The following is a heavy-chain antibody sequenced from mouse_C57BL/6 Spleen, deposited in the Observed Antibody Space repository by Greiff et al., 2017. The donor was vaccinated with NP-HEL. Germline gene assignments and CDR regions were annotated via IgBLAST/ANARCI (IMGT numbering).Heavy chain of an antibody. J-gene: IGHJ4*01. V-gene: IGHV1-15*01. Sequence: QVQLQQSGAELVRPGASVTLSCKASGYTFTDYEMHWVKQTPVHGLEWIGAIDPETGGTTYNQKFKGKAILTADKSSSTAYMELSSLTSEDSAVYYCTRGGKGYMDYWGQGTSLTVSS. CDR2: IDPETGGT. CDR1: GYTFTDYE. CDR3: TRGGKGYMDY.